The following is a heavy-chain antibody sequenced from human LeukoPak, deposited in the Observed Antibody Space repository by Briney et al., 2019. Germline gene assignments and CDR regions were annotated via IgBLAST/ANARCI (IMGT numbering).Heavy chain of an antibody. CDR3: ARVGWELLNLHFDP. J-gene: IGHJ5*02. CDR1: GFTFSDKW. V-gene: IGHV3-7*03. CDR2: IKKDGSQK. Sequence: GGSVRLSCVGSGFTFSDKWMSWVRQAPGKGPEWVASIKKDGSQKYYVDSVKGRFTISRDNAQNSLYLQMSSLRVEDTAIYSCARVGWELLNLHFDPWGQGTLVTVSS. D-gene: IGHD1-26*01.